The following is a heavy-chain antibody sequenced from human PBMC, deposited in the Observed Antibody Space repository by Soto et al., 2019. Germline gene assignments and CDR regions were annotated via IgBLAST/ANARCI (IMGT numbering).Heavy chain of an antibody. CDR3: ARAVYYYDSSGYDY. CDR2: IYYSGST. Sequence: SETLSLTCTVSGGSISSGDYYWSWIRQPPGKGLEWIGYIYYSGSTYYNPSLKSRVTISVDTSKNQFSLKLSSVTAADTAVYYCARAVYYYDSSGYDYWGQGTLVTVPQ. CDR1: GGSISSGDYY. D-gene: IGHD3-22*01. V-gene: IGHV4-30-4*01. J-gene: IGHJ4*02.